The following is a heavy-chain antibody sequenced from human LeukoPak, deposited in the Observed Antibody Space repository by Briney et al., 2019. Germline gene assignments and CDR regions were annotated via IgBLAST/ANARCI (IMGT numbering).Heavy chain of an antibody. CDR3: AKIPYYYDTSGFYL. CDR1: GFTFSSYW. CDR2: IKQDGSDK. V-gene: IGHV3-7*02. J-gene: IGHJ4*02. D-gene: IGHD3-22*01. Sequence: GGSLRLSCAASGFTFSSYWMNWVRQAPGKGLEWVANIKQDGSDKYYADSVKGRFTISRDNSKNTLYLQMNSLRAEDTAVYYCAKIPYYYDTSGFYLWGQGTLVTVSS.